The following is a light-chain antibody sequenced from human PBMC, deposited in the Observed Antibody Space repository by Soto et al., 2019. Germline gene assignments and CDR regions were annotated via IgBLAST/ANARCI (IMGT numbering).Light chain of an antibody. V-gene: IGKV3-20*01. Sequence: EIVLAQSPGTLSLSPGERATLSCRASQSVSSYLAWYQQTPGQAHRLLIYGASDRAAGIPDRFSGSGSGTDFTLTISSLEPEDFAVYYCQQYGSSLLTFGGGTKVEIK. CDR2: GAS. CDR1: QSVSSY. J-gene: IGKJ4*01. CDR3: QQYGSSLLT.